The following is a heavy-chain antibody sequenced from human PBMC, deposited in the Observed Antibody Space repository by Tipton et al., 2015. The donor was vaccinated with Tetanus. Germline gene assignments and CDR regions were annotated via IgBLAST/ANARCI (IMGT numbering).Heavy chain of an antibody. J-gene: IGHJ5*02. CDR3: AKRGYSYNYGGFDP. D-gene: IGHD5-18*01. CDR1: GFTFSSYT. V-gene: IGHV3-21*01. CDR2: ISSSSSYI. Sequence: SLRLSCAASGFTFSSYTMNWVRQAPGKGLEWVSSISSSSSYIYYADSLKGRFTISRDNAKNSLYLQMNGLRAEDTAVYYCAKRGYSYNYGGFDPWGQGTLVTVSS.